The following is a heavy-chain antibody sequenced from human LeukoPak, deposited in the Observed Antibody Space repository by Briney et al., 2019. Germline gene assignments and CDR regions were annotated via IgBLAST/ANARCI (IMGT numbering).Heavy chain of an antibody. V-gene: IGHV1-8*02. CDR3: ARGPTYYYDSSGYY. CDR2: MNPNSGNT. J-gene: IGHJ4*02. CDR1: GYTFTGYY. Sequence: ASVKVSCKASGYTFTGYYMHWVRQAPGQGLEWMGWMNPNSGNTGYAQKFQGRVTMTRNTSISTAYMELSSLRSEDTAVYYCARGPTYYYDSSGYYWGQGTLVTVSS. D-gene: IGHD3-22*01.